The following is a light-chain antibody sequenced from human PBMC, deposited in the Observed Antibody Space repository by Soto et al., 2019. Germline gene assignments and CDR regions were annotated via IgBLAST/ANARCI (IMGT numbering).Light chain of an antibody. V-gene: IGLV2-23*01. Sequence: QSALTQPASVSGSPGQSITISCTGTSSDVGGYNLVSWYQQHPGKAPKLMIYEGSKRPSGVSNRFSGSKSGNTASLTISGLQPEDEADYYCCSYAGSSVYVFGTGTKLTVL. CDR3: CSYAGSSVYV. J-gene: IGLJ1*01. CDR1: SSDVGGYNL. CDR2: EGS.